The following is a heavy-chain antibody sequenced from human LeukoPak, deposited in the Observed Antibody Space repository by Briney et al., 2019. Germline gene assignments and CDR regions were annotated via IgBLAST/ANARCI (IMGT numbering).Heavy chain of an antibody. Sequence: GGSLRLSCAASGFTFSDYYMSWIRQAPGKGLEWLSFISSGGSPIYYADSVKGRFTISRDNAKNSLYLQMDSLRAEDTAVYYCARDSGHSNSCDYWGQGTLVTVSS. V-gene: IGHV3-11*01. J-gene: IGHJ4*02. CDR1: GFTFSDYY. D-gene: IGHD2-2*01. CDR3: ARDSGHSNSCDY. CDR2: ISSGGSPI.